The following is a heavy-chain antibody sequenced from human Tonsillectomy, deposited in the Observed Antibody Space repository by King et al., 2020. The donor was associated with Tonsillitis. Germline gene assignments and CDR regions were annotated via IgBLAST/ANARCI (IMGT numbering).Heavy chain of an antibody. J-gene: IGHJ4*02. Sequence: VQLVESGGGLVKPGGSLRLSWAASGFTFSSYSMNWVRQVPGKGLEWVSSISGSATYIYYADSVKGRFTISRDNAKNSLYLQMNSLRAEDTAVYYCAREEGEGFDYWGQGTLVAVSS. CDR3: AREEGEGFDY. D-gene: IGHD3-16*01. V-gene: IGHV3-21*01. CDR1: GFTFSSYS. CDR2: ISGSATYI.